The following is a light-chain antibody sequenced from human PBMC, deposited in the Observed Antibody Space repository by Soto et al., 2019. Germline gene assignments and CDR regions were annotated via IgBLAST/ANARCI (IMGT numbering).Light chain of an antibody. CDR3: SSYTTSNTRQIV. Sequence: SSLPQPPPLSGSPGQSITLSCTGNSSDVGGYNYVSWYQHHPGKAPKLMIYDVSNRPSGVSNRFSGSKSGNTASLTISGLQPEDEADYYCSSYTTSNTRQIVFGTGTKVTVL. J-gene: IGLJ1*01. CDR1: SSDVGGYNY. CDR2: DVS. V-gene: IGLV2-14*03.